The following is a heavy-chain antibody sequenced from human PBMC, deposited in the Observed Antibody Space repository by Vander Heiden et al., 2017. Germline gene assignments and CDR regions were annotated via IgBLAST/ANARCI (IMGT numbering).Heavy chain of an antibody. J-gene: IGHJ4*02. CDR1: GFTFRSSW. D-gene: IGHD3-3*01. V-gene: IGHV3-74*01. CDR2: MNSDGSTT. CDR3: ARAGFFRFDY. Sequence: EVQLVGSGGGLVQPGGSLRHSGVASGFTFRSSWMHWVRQAPGTGLGWLSRMNSDGSTTDYADSVKGRFTISRDNAKNTLYLQMNGLRAEDTAVYYCARAGFFRFDYWGQGILVTVSS.